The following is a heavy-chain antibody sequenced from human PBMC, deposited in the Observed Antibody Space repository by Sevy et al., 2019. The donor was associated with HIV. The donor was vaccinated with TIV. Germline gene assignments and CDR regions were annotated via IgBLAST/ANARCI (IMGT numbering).Heavy chain of an antibody. V-gene: IGHV3-21*01. CDR2: ISSSSSYI. CDR1: GFTFSIYS. J-gene: IGHJ4*02. CDR3: ARAAPALDVDIVATIDY. D-gene: IGHD5-12*01. Sequence: GGSLRLSCAASGFTFSIYSMNWVRQAPGKGLEWVSSISSSSSYIYYADSVKGRFTISRDNAKNSLYLQMNSLRAEDTAVYYCARAAPALDVDIVATIDYWGQGTLVTVSS.